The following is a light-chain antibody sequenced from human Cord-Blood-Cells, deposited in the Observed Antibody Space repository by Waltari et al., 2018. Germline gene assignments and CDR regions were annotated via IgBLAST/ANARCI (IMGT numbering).Light chain of an antibody. V-gene: IGLV2-11*01. CDR1: SSYVGGYNY. Sequence: QSALTQPRSVSGSPGQSVTISCTGTSSYVGGYNYVPWYQQHPGKAPKLMIYDVSKRPSGVPDRFSGSKSGNTASLTISGLQAEDEADYYCCSYAGSYTLVFGGGTKLTVL. J-gene: IGLJ2*01. CDR2: DVS. CDR3: CSYAGSYTLV.